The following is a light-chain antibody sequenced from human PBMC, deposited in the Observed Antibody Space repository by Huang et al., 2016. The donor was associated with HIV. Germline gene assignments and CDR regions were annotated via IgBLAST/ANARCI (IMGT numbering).Light chain of an antibody. Sequence: EIVLTQSPATLSVSPGYRATLSCRASQSVSSNLAWHQQKPGQAPRLLIYGASTRAAAIPTRFSGSGSGTEFTLTISSLQSEDIAVYYCQQYNNWPLSFGGGTKVEIK. V-gene: IGKV3-15*01. J-gene: IGKJ4*01. CDR1: QSVSSN. CDR2: GAS. CDR3: QQYNNWPLS.